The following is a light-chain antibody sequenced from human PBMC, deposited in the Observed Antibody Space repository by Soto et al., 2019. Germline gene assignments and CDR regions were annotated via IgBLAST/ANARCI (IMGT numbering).Light chain of an antibody. J-gene: IGKJ4*01. CDR3: QQFGSSPLLT. V-gene: IGKV3-20*01. Sequence: IVLTQSPGTLSLSPGERATLSCRAIQSVISTKLAWYQQRPGQAPRLRIFGASNRATGVSDRFSGSGSGTDFTLAISRLEPEDFAVYYCQQFGSSPLLTFGGGTKVDIK. CDR2: GAS. CDR1: QSVISTK.